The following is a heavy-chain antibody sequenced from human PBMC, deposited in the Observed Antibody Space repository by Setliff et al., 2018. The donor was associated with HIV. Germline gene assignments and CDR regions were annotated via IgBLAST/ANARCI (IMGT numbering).Heavy chain of an antibody. J-gene: IGHJ4*02. D-gene: IGHD3-3*01. CDR2: INHSGST. CDR1: GGSFSGYC. Sequence: SETLSLTCAVYGGSFSGYCWNWIRQPPGKGLEWIGEINHSGSTNYKPSLKSRVTISVDTSKNQFSLRLSSVAAGDTAVYYCARSIVPVASGYYYFEYWGQGTLVTVSS. V-gene: IGHV4-34*01. CDR3: ARSIVPVASGYYYFEY.